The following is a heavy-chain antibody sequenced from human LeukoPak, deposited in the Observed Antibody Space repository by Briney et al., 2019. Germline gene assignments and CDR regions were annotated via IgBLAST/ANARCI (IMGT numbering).Heavy chain of an antibody. V-gene: IGHV1-2*02. J-gene: IGHJ4*02. Sequence: ASVKFSCKASGYTFTGYYVHWARQAPGQGLEWMGWINPNSGGTNYAQKFQGRVTMTRDTSISTAYMEMSRLRSDDTAVYYCASLGLYGSGTYFMAPFDYWGQGTLVTVSS. D-gene: IGHD3-10*01. CDR3: ASLGLYGSGTYFMAPFDY. CDR1: GYTFTGYY. CDR2: INPNSGGT.